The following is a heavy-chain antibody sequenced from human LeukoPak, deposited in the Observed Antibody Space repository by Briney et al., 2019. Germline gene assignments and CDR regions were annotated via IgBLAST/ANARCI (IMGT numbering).Heavy chain of an antibody. J-gene: IGHJ4*02. Sequence: AVKVSCKASGGTFSSYAISGVRQAPGQGREWMGRIIPILGIANYAQKFQGRVTITADKSTSTAYMELSSLRSEDTAVYYCATYSSSWYKGDYFDYWGQGSLVTVSS. CDR1: GGTFSSYA. CDR3: ATYSSSWYKGDYFDY. CDR2: IIPILGIA. D-gene: IGHD6-13*01. V-gene: IGHV1-69*04.